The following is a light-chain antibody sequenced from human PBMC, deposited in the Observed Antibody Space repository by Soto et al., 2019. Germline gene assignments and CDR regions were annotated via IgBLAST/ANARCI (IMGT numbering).Light chain of an antibody. J-gene: IGKJ4*01. CDR1: QSVSSN. CDR3: QQRSNWPLT. CDR2: DAS. Sequence: EIVLTQSPAILSLSPGERATLSCRASQSVSSNLAWYQQKTGQAPRLLIYDASNRATGIPARFSGSGSGTDFTLTISSLEPEDFAVYYCQQRSNWPLTFGGGTKVWIK. V-gene: IGKV3-11*01.